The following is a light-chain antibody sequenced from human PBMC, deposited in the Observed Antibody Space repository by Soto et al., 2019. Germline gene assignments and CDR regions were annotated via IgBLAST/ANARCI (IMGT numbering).Light chain of an antibody. CDR2: KAS. V-gene: IGKV1-5*03. Sequence: DIQMTQSPSTLSASVGDRVTITCRASQSISTRLAWYQQKPGKAPNLLMYKASSLESGVPSRFNGSGSGTEFTLPTSSLQPDDLANYYCQQYNSYPLTFGGGTK. J-gene: IGKJ4*01. CDR1: QSISTR. CDR3: QQYNSYPLT.